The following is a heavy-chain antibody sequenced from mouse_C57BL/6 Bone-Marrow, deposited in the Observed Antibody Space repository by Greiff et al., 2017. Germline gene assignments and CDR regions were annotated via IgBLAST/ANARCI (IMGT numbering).Heavy chain of an antibody. CDR3: AIAGTFAY. Sequence: QVQLQQPGAELVRPGSSVKLSCKASGYTFTSYWMHWVKQRPIQGLEWIGNIDPSDSDTHYNQKFKDKATLTVDKSSSTAYMQLSSLASEDSAVYGCAIAGTFAYWGQGTLVTVSA. CDR2: IDPSDSDT. J-gene: IGHJ3*01. V-gene: IGHV1-52*01. CDR1: GYTFTSYW. D-gene: IGHD3-3*01.